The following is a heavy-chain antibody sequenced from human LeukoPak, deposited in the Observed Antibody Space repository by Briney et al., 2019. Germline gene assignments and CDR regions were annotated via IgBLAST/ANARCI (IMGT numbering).Heavy chain of an antibody. CDR2: INPNSGGT. Sequence: ASVKVSCKASGYTFTGYYMHWVRQAPGQGLEWMGWINPNSGGTNYAQKFQGRVTMTRDTSISTAYMELSRLRSDDTAVYYCAREGPTGAAMLDYYCMDVWGKGTTVTVSS. J-gene: IGHJ6*03. V-gene: IGHV1-2*02. CDR1: GYTFTGYY. D-gene: IGHD2-2*01. CDR3: AREGPTGAAMLDYYCMDV.